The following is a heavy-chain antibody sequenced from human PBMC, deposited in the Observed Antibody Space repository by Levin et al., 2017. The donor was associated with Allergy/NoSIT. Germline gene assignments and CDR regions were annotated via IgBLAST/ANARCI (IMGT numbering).Heavy chain of an antibody. J-gene: IGHJ4*02. Sequence: ASVKVSCKASGYTFTGYYMHWVRQAPGQGLEWMGWINPNTSDINYAQKFQGRVTLTRDTSISTAYMELSRLRSDDTAMYYCARKKGELLFDYWGQGTLVTVSS. V-gene: IGHV1-2*02. CDR3: ARKKGELLFDY. D-gene: IGHD1-7*01. CDR2: INPNTSDI. CDR1: GYTFTGYY.